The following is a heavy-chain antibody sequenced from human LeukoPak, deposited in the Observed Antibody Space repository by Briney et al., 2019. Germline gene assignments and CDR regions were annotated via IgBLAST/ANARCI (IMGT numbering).Heavy chain of an antibody. CDR3: AKCGNSGCHLIDY. J-gene: IGHJ4*02. CDR2: ISGRTGGT. D-gene: IGHD5-12*01. V-gene: IGHV3-23*01. CDR1: GFTFNTNA. Sequence: GGSLRVSCAAPGFTFNTNAMSWVRQAPGKGLEGVSAISGRTGGTYYADSVKGRFTISRDNSKSTLYLQMDSLRAEDTAVYYCAKCGNSGCHLIDYWGQGTLVTVSS.